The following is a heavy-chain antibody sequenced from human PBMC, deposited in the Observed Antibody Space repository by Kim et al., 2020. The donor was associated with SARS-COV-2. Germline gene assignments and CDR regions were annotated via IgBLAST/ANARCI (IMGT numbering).Heavy chain of an antibody. CDR3: DDSDY. CDR2: ISDSGRNT. Sequence: GGSQRLSCAASGFTFGIYAMSWARQAPGKGLEWVSTISDSGRNTHYADSVKGRFTISRDNSMNTLYLQMNSLRAEDTAVYYCDDSDYWGQGTLVTVSS. CDR1: GFTFGIYA. V-gene: IGHV3-23*01. J-gene: IGHJ4*02.